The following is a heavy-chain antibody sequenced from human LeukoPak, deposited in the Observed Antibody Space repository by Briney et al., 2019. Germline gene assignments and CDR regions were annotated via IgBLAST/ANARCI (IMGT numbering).Heavy chain of an antibody. CDR1: GFTFSNYG. D-gene: IGHD3-9*01. CDR3: ARERETYYDILTEELDYYYGMDV. Sequence: PGGSLRLSCGASGFTFSNYGMHWVRQAPCKGLEWVAVVSYDGTNKYYVDSVKGRFTISRDNAKNSLYLQMNSLRAEDTAVYYCARERETYYDILTEELDYYYGMDVWGQGTTVTVSS. J-gene: IGHJ6*02. CDR2: VSYDGTNK. V-gene: IGHV3-30*03.